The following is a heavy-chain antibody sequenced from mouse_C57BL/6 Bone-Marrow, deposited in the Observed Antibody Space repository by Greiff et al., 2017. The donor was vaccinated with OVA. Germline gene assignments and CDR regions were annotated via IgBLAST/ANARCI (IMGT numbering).Heavy chain of an antibody. D-gene: IGHD2-3*01. J-gene: IGHJ4*01. CDR3: ARHDGAMDY. CDR2: ISNGGGST. V-gene: IGHV5-12*01. Sequence: VQLKQSGGGLVQPGGSLKLSCAASGFTFSDYYMYWVRQTPEKRLEWVAYISNGGGSTYYPDTVKGRFTISRDNAKNTLYLQMSRLKSEDTAMYYCARHDGAMDYWGQGTSVTVAS. CDR1: GFTFSDYY.